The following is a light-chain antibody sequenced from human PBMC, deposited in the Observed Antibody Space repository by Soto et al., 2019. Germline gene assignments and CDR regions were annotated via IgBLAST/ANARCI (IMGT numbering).Light chain of an antibody. CDR2: GAS. J-gene: IGKJ4*01. V-gene: IGKV3-15*01. Sequence: LSCWASQSVSTNLAWYQQKPGQAPRRLVYGASTRATGIPSRFSGSGSGTEFTLTISSLQSEDFAVYYCQQYKRWPLTFGGGTKVEIK. CDR3: QQYKRWPLT. CDR1: QSVSTN.